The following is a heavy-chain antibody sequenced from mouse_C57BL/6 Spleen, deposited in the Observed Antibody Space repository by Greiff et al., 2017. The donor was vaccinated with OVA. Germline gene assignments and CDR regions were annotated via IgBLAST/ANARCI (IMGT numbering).Heavy chain of an antibody. CDR1: GYTFTDYY. CDR3: PRGGGSSYPDY. V-gene: IGHV1-26*01. Sequence: EVQLQQSGPELVKPGASVKISCKASGYTFTDYYMNWVKQSHGKSLEWIGDINPNNGGTSYNQKFKGKATLTVDKSSSTAYMELRSLTSEDSAVYYCPRGGGSSYPDYWGQGTTLTVSS. CDR2: INPNNGGT. D-gene: IGHD1-1*01. J-gene: IGHJ2*01.